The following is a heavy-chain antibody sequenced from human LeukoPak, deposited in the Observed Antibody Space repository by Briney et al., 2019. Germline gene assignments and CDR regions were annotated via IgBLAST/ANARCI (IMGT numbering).Heavy chain of an antibody. CDR2: IIPIFGTA. D-gene: IGHD3-22*01. J-gene: IGHJ4*02. CDR3: ARRGDYDSSGYYYGFDY. V-gene: IGHV1-69*05. CDR1: GGTFSSYA. Sequence: SVKVSCKASGGTFSSYAISWVRQAPGQGLEWMGGIIPIFGTANYAQKFQGRVTITTDESTSTAYMELSGLRSEDTAVYYCARRGDYDSSGYYYGFDYWGQGTLVTVSS.